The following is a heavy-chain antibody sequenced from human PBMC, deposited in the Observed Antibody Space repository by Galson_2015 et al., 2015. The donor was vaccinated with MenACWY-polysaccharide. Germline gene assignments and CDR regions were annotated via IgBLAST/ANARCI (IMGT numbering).Heavy chain of an antibody. Sequence: SVKVSCKASGYTFTSYAMHWVRQAPGQGLEWMGWINAGNGNTKYSQKFQGRVTFTRDTSASTAYMELSSLRSEDTAVYYCARDLGDGYNCWFDHWGQGTLVTVSS. CDR1: GYTFTSYA. V-gene: IGHV1-3*01. J-gene: IGHJ5*02. CDR2: INAGNGNT. D-gene: IGHD5-24*01. CDR3: ARDLGDGYNCWFDH.